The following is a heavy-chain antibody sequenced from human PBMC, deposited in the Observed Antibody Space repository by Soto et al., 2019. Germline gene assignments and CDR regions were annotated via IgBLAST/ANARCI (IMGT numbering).Heavy chain of an antibody. CDR3: TTDSYMTSIIVRFDY. CDR2: VKSKNDGGTT. CDR1: GFTFSNAW. J-gene: IGHJ4*01. Sequence: EVHLVDSGGGLVKPGGSLRLSCAASGFTFSNAWINWVRQAPGKGLEWVGRVKSKNDGGTTDFAAPVKGRFAISRDDSKKLVYLEMNSLQTEDTAIYYCTTDSYMTSIIVRFDYWGHGTLVTVSS. D-gene: IGHD2-21*01. V-gene: IGHV3-15*07.